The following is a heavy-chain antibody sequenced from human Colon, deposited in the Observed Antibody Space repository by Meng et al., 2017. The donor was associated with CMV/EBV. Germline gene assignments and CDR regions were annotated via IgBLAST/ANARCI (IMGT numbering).Heavy chain of an antibody. Sequence: GESLKISCAASGFTFSSYAMHWVRQAPGKGLEWVAVTSYDGSNKYYADSVKGRFTISRDNAKNSLYLQMNSLRAEDTAVYYCARGSAVRQLVGLVDYWGQGTLVTVSS. V-gene: IGHV3-30*04. CDR3: ARGSAVRQLVGLVDY. CDR1: GFTFSSYA. D-gene: IGHD3/OR15-3a*01. CDR2: TSYDGSNK. J-gene: IGHJ4*02.